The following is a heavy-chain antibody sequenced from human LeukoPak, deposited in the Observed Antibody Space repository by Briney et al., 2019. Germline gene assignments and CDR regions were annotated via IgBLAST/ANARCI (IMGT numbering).Heavy chain of an antibody. V-gene: IGHV1-2*02. D-gene: IGHD2-21*02. CDR3: ARERVVTAMEVPYGMDV. CDR2: FYPNSGGT. CDR1: GYTFTGYY. J-gene: IGHJ6*02. Sequence: GASVKVSCKASGYTFTGYYMHWVRQAPGQGLEGMGWFYPNSGGTNYAQKFQGRVTMTRDTSISTAYMEQSRLRSDDTAVYYCARERVVTAMEVPYGMDVWGQGTTVTVSS.